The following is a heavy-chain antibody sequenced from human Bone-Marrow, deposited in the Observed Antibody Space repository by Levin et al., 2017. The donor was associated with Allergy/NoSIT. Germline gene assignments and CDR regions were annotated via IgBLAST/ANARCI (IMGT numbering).Heavy chain of an antibody. Sequence: SETLSLTCTVSGGTISTDDHYWNWVRPTPGMGLEWIGYISYSGTTFSNPALQRRLSISVDTSKNEFSLELTSVTAADTAEYSCVRDGAWGFFDSTCYYDSWSQGIRVAVSS. J-gene: IGHJ5*01. CDR3: VRDGAWGFFDSTCYYDS. CDR1: GGTISTDDHY. D-gene: IGHD3-22*01. CDR2: ISYSGTT. V-gene: IGHV4-30-4*01.